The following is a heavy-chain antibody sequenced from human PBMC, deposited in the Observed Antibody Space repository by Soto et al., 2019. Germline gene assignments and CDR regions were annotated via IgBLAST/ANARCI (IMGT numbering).Heavy chain of an antibody. CDR1: GFTLSSYD. J-gene: IGHJ6*02. D-gene: IGHD3-9*01. CDR2: IGSGGDT. Sequence: EVQLVESGGGLVQPGGFLRLSCGASGFTLSSYDIHWVRQATGEGLAWVSGIGSGGDTHYADSVKGRFIISREDGKNSLYLQMNNLRVGDTAVYYCTRKTPPTGMEVWGQGATVTVSS. V-gene: IGHV3-13*01. CDR3: TRKTPPTGMEV.